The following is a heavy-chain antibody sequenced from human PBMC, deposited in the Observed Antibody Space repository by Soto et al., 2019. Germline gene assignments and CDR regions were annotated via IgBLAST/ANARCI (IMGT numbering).Heavy chain of an antibody. Sequence: EVQLLESGGGLVQPGGSLRLSCEASGFTFSNYAMSWVRQAPGKGLEWVSTISTSGGSTYSVDSVKGRFTISRDNSKNTLYLQMNSLRAEDTAVYYCARDGLGAYTYGSYYFDYWGQGTLVTVSS. CDR2: ISTSGGST. J-gene: IGHJ4*02. D-gene: IGHD5-18*01. CDR3: ARDGLGAYTYGSYYFDY. V-gene: IGHV3-23*01. CDR1: GFTFSNYA.